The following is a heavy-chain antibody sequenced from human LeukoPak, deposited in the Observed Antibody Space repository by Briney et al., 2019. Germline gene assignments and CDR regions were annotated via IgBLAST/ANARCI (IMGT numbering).Heavy chain of an antibody. CDR2: IYYSGST. J-gene: IGHJ4*02. CDR1: GGSISSYY. V-gene: IGHV4-59*08. Sequence: SETLSLTCTVSGGSISSYYWSWIRQPPRKRLEWIEYIYYSGSTNYNPSLKSRVTISVDTSENQFSLKLSSVTAADTAVYYCARSTIFGVAPYYFDYWGQGTLVTVSS. CDR3: ARSTIFGVAPYYFDY. D-gene: IGHD3-3*01.